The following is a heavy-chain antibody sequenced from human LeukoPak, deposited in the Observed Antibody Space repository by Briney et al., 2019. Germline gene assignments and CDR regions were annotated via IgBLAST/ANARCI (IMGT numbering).Heavy chain of an antibody. D-gene: IGHD4-17*01. CDR3: ARARRTRQEDGDVAYFDN. Sequence: ASVRVSCKASGYTFTTYGITWVRQAPGQGLEWMGWISTYNGNKRYAQKFQGRVTMTTDTSTTTAYMELSLRSDDTAIYYCARARRTRQEDGDVAYFDNWGQGTLVTVSS. CDR1: GYTFTTYG. V-gene: IGHV1-18*04. J-gene: IGHJ4*02. CDR2: ISTYNGNK.